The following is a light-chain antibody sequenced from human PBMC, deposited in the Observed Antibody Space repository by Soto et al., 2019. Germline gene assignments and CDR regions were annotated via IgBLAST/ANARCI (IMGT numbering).Light chain of an antibody. Sequence: QSALTQPASMSGSPGQSITISCTASSSDIGSYNYVSWYQHHPGKAPKLLIYDVTTRPSGISNRFSGSKSGHTASLTISGLQAEDGADYYCASYVSSSDVFVFGPGTKVTVL. V-gene: IGLV2-14*03. CDR3: ASYVSSSDVFV. J-gene: IGLJ1*01. CDR2: DVT. CDR1: SSDIGSYNY.